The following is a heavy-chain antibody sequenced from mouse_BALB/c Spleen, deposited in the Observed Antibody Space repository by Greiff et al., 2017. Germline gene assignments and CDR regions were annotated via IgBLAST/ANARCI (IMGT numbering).Heavy chain of an antibody. CDR1: GYPFSSYW. J-gene: IGHJ4*01. V-gene: IGHV1-9*01. CDR2: ILPGRGST. Sequence: VQLQQSGAELMKPGASVKISCQATGYPFSSYWIEWVKQRPGHGIEWIGEILPGRGSTNYNEKFKGKATFTADTSSNTDYRQLSSLTSEDSAVYYCAREREIYYGNYGAMDYWGQGTSVTVSS. D-gene: IGHD2-1*01. CDR3: AREREIYYGNYGAMDY.